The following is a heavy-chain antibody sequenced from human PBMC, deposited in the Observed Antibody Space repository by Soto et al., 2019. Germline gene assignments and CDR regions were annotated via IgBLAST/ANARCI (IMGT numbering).Heavy chain of an antibody. CDR2: IYPCDSDT. J-gene: IGHJ3*02. Sequence: GESLKISCKGSGYSFTSYCIGWVRQMPGKGLEWMGIIYPCDSDTRYSPSFQGQVTISADKSISTAYLQWSSLKASDTARYYCARQTGKISPGGNFGLAFDMWGQGTLVTV. CDR1: GYSFTSYC. V-gene: IGHV5-51*01. CDR3: ARQTGKISPGGNFGLAFDM. D-gene: IGHD3-10*01.